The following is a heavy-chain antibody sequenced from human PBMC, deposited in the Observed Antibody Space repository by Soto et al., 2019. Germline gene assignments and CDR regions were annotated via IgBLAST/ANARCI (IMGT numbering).Heavy chain of an antibody. V-gene: IGHV3-23*01. CDR3: AKRATGTDFDY. D-gene: IGHD1-1*01. J-gene: IGHJ4*02. CDR1: GFSFSSYA. Sequence: EVQLLESGGGLVQPGGSLRLSCAASGFSFSSYAMNWVRQAPGKGLEWVSVISGSGDSTYYADSVKGRFTISRDNSKNTLYLQMNSLRAEDTAVYYCAKRATGTDFDYWGQGTLVTVSS. CDR2: ISGSGDST.